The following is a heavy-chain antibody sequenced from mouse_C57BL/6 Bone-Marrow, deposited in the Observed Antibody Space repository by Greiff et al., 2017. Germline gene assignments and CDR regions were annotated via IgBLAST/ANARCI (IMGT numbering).Heavy chain of an antibody. CDR3: ARYDYDGYAMDY. D-gene: IGHD2-4*01. CDR2: ISNLAYSI. CDR1: GFTFRDYG. J-gene: IGHJ4*01. V-gene: IGHV5-15*01. Sequence: EVKLMESGGGLVQPGGSLKLSCAASGFTFRDYGMAWVRQAPRKGPEWVAFISNLAYSIYSADTVTGRFTISREYAKNTLYLEMSSLRSEDTAMYYCARYDYDGYAMDYWGQGTSVTVSS.